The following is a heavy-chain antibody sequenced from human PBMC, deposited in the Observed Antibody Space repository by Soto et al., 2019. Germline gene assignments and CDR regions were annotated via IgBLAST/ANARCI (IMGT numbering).Heavy chain of an antibody. Sequence: EVQLVESGGGLVQPGGSLRLSCSASGFTVSSNYMSWVRQAPGKGLEWVSVIHSGGSTYYADAVKGRFTISTHKSKNSLYRQSISLRAVDTTVYYCARDSGASCLDYWGKGTRDTFSS. J-gene: IGHJ4*02. CDR1: GFTVSSNY. V-gene: IGHV3-53*04. CDR3: ARDSGASCLDY. CDR2: IHSGGST. D-gene: IGHD3-10*01.